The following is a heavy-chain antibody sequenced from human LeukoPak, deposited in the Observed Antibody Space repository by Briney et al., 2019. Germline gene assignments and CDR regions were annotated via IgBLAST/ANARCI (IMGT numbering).Heavy chain of an antibody. J-gene: IGHJ4*02. V-gene: IGHV3-23*01. CDR1: GFTFSSYV. Sequence: GGSLRLSCAASGFTFSSYVMSWVRQAPGKGLEWVSAISGSGGSTYYADSVKGRFTISRDNSKNTLYLQMNSLRAEDTAAYYCAKSGSHYYDSSGYYRYGDYWGQGTLVTVSS. CDR3: AKSGSHYYDSSGYYRYGDY. D-gene: IGHD3-22*01. CDR2: ISGSGGST.